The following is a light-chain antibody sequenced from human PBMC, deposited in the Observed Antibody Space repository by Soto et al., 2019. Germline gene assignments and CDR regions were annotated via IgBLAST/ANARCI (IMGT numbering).Light chain of an antibody. V-gene: IGLV2-8*01. J-gene: IGLJ3*02. CDR3: SSYAGSNKLV. CDR2: EVT. Sequence: QSVLTQPPSVSESPGQSVTISCAGTSSDIGTFNYVSWYQQHPGKVPRLMIYEVTQRPSGVPDRFSGSKSGSTASLTVSGLRAEDEADYYCSSYAGSNKLVFGGGTKLTVL. CDR1: SSDIGTFNY.